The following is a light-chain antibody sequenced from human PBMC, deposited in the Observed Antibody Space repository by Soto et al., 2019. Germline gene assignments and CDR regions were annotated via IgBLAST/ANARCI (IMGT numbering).Light chain of an antibody. CDR2: GAS. CDR3: QQYGSSPRLT. CDR1: QSVRSSY. J-gene: IGKJ4*01. Sequence: EIVLTQSPGTLSLSPGERATLSCRASQSVRSSYLAWYQQKPGQAPRLLIYGASSRATGIPDRFSGSGSGTEFTLTISRLEPEDFAGYYCQQYGSSPRLTFGGGTKVEIK. V-gene: IGKV3-20*01.